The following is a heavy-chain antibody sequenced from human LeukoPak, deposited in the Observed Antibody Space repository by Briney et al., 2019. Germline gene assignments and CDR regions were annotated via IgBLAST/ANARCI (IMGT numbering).Heavy chain of an antibody. Sequence: GGSLRLSCTASGFSFSGHWMHWACQLPGKGLVWVSRISPTGSTTSYADSVKGRFTVSRDNAKNTLYLQVNNLRAEDTAVYYCARGPNSNWSGLDFWGQGTLLTVSS. D-gene: IGHD6-6*01. CDR2: ISPTGSTT. V-gene: IGHV3-74*01. CDR3: ARGPNSNWSGLDF. J-gene: IGHJ4*02. CDR1: GFSFSGHW.